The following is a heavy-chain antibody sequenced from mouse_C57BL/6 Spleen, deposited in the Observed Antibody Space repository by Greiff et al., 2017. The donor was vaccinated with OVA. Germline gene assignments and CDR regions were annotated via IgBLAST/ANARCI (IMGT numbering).Heavy chain of an antibody. J-gene: IGHJ3*01. V-gene: IGHV1-69*01. Sequence: QVQLQQPGAELVMPGASVKLSCKASGYTFTSYWMHWVKQRPGQGLEWIGEIDPSDSYTNYNQKFKGKSTLTVDKSSSTAYMQLSSLTSEDSAVYYRGRPGTTQAGWFAYWGQGTPVTGSA. CDR3: GRPGTTQAGWFAY. CDR1: GYTFTSYW. CDR2: IDPSDSYT. D-gene: IGHD3-2*02.